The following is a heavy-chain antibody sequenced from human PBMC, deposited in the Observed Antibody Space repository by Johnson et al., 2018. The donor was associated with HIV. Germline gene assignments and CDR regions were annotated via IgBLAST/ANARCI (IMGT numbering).Heavy chain of an antibody. V-gene: IGHV3-30-3*01. J-gene: IGHJ3*02. CDR2: ISYDGSNK. Sequence: VQLVESGGGVVQPGGSLRLSCAASGFTFTNYAMYWVRQAPGKGLEWVALISYDGSNKYYADSVKGRFTISRDNSKNTLYLQMNSLRAEDTAVYYCTTYSIIHAFDIWGQGTMVTVSS. CDR1: GFTFTNYA. CDR3: TTYSIIHAFDI. D-gene: IGHD6-13*01.